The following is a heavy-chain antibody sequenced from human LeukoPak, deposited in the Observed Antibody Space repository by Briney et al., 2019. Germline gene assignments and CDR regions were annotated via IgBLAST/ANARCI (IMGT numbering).Heavy chain of an antibody. J-gene: IGHJ6*02. CDR3: ARRNAMDV. Sequence: GGSLRLSCAASGFTFSNYWMTWVRQAPGKGLEGVANINREGSERYYVDSGKGRFTISRDDAKSSLYLQMHSLRAEDTAVYYCARRNAMDVRGQGTTVIVFS. CDR2: INREGSER. CDR1: GFTFSNYW. V-gene: IGHV3-7*03.